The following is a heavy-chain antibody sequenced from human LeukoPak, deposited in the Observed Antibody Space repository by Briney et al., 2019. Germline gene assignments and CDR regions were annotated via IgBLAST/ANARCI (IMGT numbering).Heavy chain of an antibody. D-gene: IGHD3-10*01. CDR1: GFTFSNAW. CDR2: IKSKTDGGTT. J-gene: IGHJ6*02. Sequence: GGSLRLSCAASGFTFSNAWMSWVRQAPGKGLEWVGRIKSKTDGGTTDYAAPVKGRFTISRDDSKNTLYLQMNSLKTEDTAVYYCTTNPRVTSPRNYYYYGMDVWGQGTTVTVSS. V-gene: IGHV3-15*01. CDR3: TTNPRVTSPRNYYYYGMDV.